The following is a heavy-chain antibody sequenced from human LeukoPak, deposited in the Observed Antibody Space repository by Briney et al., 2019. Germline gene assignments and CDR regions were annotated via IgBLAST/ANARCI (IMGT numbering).Heavy chain of an antibody. Sequence: GGSLRLSCAASGFTFSNYYMTWGRQAAGEGLEWVANIKQDGSEKYYVDCVRGRFTISRHTAKNSLYLQMNSLRAEDTAVYYCARYLWDIVVVPSDYMDVWGKGTTVTVSS. CDR2: IKQDGSEK. J-gene: IGHJ6*03. CDR1: GFTFSNYY. CDR3: ARYLWDIVVVPSDYMDV. V-gene: IGHV3-7*01. D-gene: IGHD2-2*01.